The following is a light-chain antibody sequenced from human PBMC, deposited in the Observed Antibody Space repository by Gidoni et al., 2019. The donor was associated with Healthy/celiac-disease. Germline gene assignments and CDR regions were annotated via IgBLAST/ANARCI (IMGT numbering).Light chain of an antibody. CDR2: AAS. CDR3: QQSYSTPPA. Sequence: DIQMPPSPSSLSASVGDSVTITCRASQSISSYLNWYQQKPGKATKLLIYAASSLQSGVPSRFSGSGSGTDFTLTISSLQPEDFATYYCQQSYSTPPAFXPXTKVDIK. CDR1: QSISSY. J-gene: IGKJ3*01. V-gene: IGKV1-39*01.